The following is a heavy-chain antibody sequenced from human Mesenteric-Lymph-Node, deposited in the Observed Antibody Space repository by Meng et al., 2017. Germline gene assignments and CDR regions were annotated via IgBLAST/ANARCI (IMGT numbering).Heavy chain of an antibody. J-gene: IGHJ6*02. V-gene: IGHV1-8*01. CDR3: ASCRGYCSGGSCYRDYYYYGMDV. D-gene: IGHD2-15*01. CDR2: MNPNSGNT. CDR1: GYTFTSYD. Sequence: ASVKVSCKASGYTFTSYDINWVRQATGQGLEWMGWMNPNSGNTGYAQKFQGRVTMTRNTSISTAYMELSSLRSEDTAVYYCASCRGYCSGGSCYRDYYYYGMDVWGQGTTVTVSS.